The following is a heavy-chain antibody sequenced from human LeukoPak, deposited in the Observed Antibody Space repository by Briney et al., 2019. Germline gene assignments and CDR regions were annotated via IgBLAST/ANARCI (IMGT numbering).Heavy chain of an antibody. J-gene: IGHJ4*02. CDR3: ARHDRRTSHRYFDY. Sequence: SETLSHTCTVSGGSIINYFWSWIRQAPGKGLEWVGYIPYSGSTNYNPSLKSRVTISLDTSKNQYSLKLSSVTAADTAVYYCARHDRRTSHRYFDYWGQGTPVTVSS. CDR1: GGSIINYF. CDR2: IPYSGST. V-gene: IGHV4-59*08.